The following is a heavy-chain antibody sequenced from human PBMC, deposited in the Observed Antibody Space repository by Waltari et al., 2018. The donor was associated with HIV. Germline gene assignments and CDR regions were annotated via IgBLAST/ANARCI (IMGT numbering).Heavy chain of an antibody. J-gene: IGHJ4*02. D-gene: IGHD5-18*01. CDR2: IYYDGSKK. CDR1: GFTFKNFA. CDR3: ARDYNYAPDY. V-gene: IGHV3-33*01. Sequence: QVQLVESGGGVVQPGRSLRLLGALSGFTFKNFAMNWVRQAPGKGLEWVGNIYYDGSKKFYGDSVRGRFTISRDNSKQILYLQMNSLRVEDTALYYCARDYNYAPDYWGQGTLVVVSS.